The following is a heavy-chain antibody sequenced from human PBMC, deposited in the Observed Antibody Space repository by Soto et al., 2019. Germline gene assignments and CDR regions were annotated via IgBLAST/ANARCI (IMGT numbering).Heavy chain of an antibody. CDR2: INAGNGNT. Sequence: GASVKVSCKASGYTFTSYAMHWARQAPGQRLEWMGWINAGNGNTKYSQKFQGRVTITRDTSASTAYMELSSLRSEDTAVYYCARSIVVVTALDYWGQGTLVTSPQ. J-gene: IGHJ4*02. CDR3: ARSIVVVTALDY. D-gene: IGHD2-21*02. CDR1: GYTFTSYA. V-gene: IGHV1-3*01.